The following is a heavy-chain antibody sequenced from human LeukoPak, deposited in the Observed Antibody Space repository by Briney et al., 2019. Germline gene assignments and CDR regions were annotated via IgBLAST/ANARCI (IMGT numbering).Heavy chain of an antibody. CDR1: GYTFTSYD. D-gene: IGHD3-9*01. J-gene: IGHJ6*02. CDR2: MNPNSGNT. Sequence: SVKVSCKASGYTFTSYDINWVRQATGQGLEWMGWMNPNSGNTGYAQKFQGRVTMTRNTSISTAYMELSSLRSEDTAVYYCARRPALFDWVWNHYYYYGMDVWGQGTTVTVSS. V-gene: IGHV1-8*01. CDR3: ARRPALFDWVWNHYYYYGMDV.